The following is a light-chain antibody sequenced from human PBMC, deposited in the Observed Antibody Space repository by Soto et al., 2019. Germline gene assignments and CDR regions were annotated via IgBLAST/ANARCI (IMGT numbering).Light chain of an antibody. Sequence: QSVLTQPASVSGSPGQSITISCTGTSSDVGGYNYVSWYQQHPGKGPKLMIYEVSNRPSGVSNRFSGSRSGNTASLTISGLQAEDEADYYCSSYTSINSYVFGSGTKAPS. V-gene: IGLV2-14*01. CDR3: SSYTSINSYV. J-gene: IGLJ1*01. CDR1: SSDVGGYNY. CDR2: EVS.